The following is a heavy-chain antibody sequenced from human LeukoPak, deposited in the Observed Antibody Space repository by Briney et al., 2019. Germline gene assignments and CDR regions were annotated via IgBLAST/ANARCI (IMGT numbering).Heavy chain of an antibody. D-gene: IGHD6-19*01. J-gene: IGHJ4*02. CDR1: GGSFSGYY. Sequence: SETLSLTCAVYGGSFSGYYWSWIRQPPGKGLEWIGEINHSGSTNYNPSLKSRVTISVDTSKDQFSLKLSSVTAADTAVYYCARVHGIGYSSGWYRWYYFDYWGQGTLVTVSS. CDR2: INHSGST. CDR3: ARVHGIGYSSGWYRWYYFDY. V-gene: IGHV4-34*01.